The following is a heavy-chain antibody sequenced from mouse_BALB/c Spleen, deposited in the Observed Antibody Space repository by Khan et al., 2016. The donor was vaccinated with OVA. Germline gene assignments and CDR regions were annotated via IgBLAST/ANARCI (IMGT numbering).Heavy chain of an antibody. CDR2: INPSTGYT. Sequence: QVQLQQSGAELAKPGASVKMSCKASGYTFTTYWMHWVKQRPGQGLEWIGYINPSTGYTEDNQKFRDKATLTTDKSSSTAYMLLSMLTSDESAVYYCASRGLYGSFAYWGQGTLVTVSA. CDR3: ASRGLYGSFAY. D-gene: IGHD2-1*01. V-gene: IGHV1-7*01. CDR1: GYTFTTYW. J-gene: IGHJ3*01.